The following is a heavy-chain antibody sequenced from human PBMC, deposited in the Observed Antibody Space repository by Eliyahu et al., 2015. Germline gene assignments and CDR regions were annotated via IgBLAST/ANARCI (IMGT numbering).Heavy chain of an antibody. CDR1: GFSLSTTGVS. D-gene: IGHD2-21*02. V-gene: IGHV2-5*02. CDR3: AHGPTAHLRFDTFDI. CDR2: IYWDDDK. J-gene: IGHJ3*02. Sequence: QITLKESGPTLVKPTQTLTLTCTFSGFSLSTTGVSVGWIRQPPGKALEWLAIIYWDDDKKYSSTLKSRLTITKDTSKNQVVLTMTNLDPLDTATYYCAHGPTAHLRFDTFDIWGQGTVVTVSS.